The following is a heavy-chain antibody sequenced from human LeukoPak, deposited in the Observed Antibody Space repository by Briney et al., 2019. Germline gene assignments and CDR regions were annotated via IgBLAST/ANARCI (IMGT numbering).Heavy chain of an antibody. V-gene: IGHV4-31*03. D-gene: IGHD3-10*01. J-gene: IGHJ3*02. CDR3: ARETYGSAFYERAFDI. Sequence: PSETLSLTCTVSGGSISSGDHYWTWFRQLPGKGLEWIGYIYHSGSTYSNPSLRSRNTISVDTSKNQFSLKLASVTAADTAVYYCARETYGSAFYERAFDIWGQGTMVTVSS. CDR2: IYHSGST. CDR1: GGSISSGDHY.